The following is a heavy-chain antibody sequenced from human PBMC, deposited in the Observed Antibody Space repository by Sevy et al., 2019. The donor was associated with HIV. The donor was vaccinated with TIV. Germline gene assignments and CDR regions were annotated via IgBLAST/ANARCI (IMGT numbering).Heavy chain of an antibody. D-gene: IGHD5-18*01. J-gene: IGHJ4*02. CDR1: GFTNDFR. Sequence: AGSLRLSCSASGFTNDFRMSWVRRAPGKALEWVANIKQDGSEMFYVDSVEGRFIISRDNAKNSIYLQMNTLRVEDTAVYYCTSDRSYGYFDSWGQGTLVTVSS. CDR3: TSDRSYGYFDS. CDR2: IKQDGSEM. V-gene: IGHV3-7*01.